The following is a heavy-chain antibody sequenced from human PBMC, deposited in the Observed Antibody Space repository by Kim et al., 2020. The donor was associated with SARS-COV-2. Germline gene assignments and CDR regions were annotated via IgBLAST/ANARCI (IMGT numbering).Heavy chain of an antibody. Sequence: GGSLRLSCAASGFTVSSNYMSWVRQAPGKGLEWVSVIYSGGSTYYADSVKGRFTISRDNSKNTLYLQMNSLRAEDTAVYYCARGRATYYYDSSGYSDGMDGGGQGTTVTVSS. V-gene: IGHV3-66*01. J-gene: IGHJ6*02. CDR2: IYSGGST. CDR3: ARGRATYYYDSSGYSDGMDG. D-gene: IGHD3-22*01. CDR1: GFTVSSNY.